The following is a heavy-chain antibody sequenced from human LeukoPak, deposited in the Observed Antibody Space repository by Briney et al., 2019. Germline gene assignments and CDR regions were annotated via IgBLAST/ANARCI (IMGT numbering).Heavy chain of an antibody. J-gene: IGHJ4*02. Sequence: GGSLRLSCAASGFTFSSYGMHWVGQAPGKGLEWVAFIRYDGSNKYYADSVKGRFTISRDNSKNTLYLQMNSLRAEDTAVYYCAKDRGLTGTTVPSPFDYWGQGTLVTVSS. V-gene: IGHV3-30*02. CDR3: AKDRGLTGTTVPSPFDY. CDR2: IRYDGSNK. D-gene: IGHD1-20*01. CDR1: GFTFSSYG.